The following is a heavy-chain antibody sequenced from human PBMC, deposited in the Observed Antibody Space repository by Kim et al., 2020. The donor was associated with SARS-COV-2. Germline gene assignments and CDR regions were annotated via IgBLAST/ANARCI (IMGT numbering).Heavy chain of an antibody. CDR3: ANSHYDYIGGSYRYPGLREH. Sequence: GGSLRLSCVASGFTFSNYAMTWVRQAPGKGLEWVSTISGSGAGTYYADSVKGRFTVSRDNSKNTLYLQLKSLRAEDTAVYYCANSHYDYIGGSYRYPGLREHWGPGTVVTISS. CDR1: GFTFSNYA. CDR2: ISGSGAGT. V-gene: IGHV3-23*01. D-gene: IGHD3-16*02. J-gene: IGHJ4*02.